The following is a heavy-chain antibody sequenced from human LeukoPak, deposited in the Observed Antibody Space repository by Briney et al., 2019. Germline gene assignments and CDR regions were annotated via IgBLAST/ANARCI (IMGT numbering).Heavy chain of an antibody. V-gene: IGHV3-30-3*01. CDR3: AAGDTDDIAF. D-gene: IGHD2-21*01. CDR1: GFTFSSYA. Sequence: GGSLRLSCAASGFTFSSYAMHWVRQAPGKGLEWVALISYDGNNKYYADSVKGRFTISRDNSKNTLYLQMNSLKPEDTAVYYCAAGDTDDIAFWGQGTLVTVSS. CDR2: ISYDGNNK. J-gene: IGHJ4*02.